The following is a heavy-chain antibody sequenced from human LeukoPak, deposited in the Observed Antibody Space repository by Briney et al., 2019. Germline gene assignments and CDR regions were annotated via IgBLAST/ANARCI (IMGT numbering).Heavy chain of an antibody. J-gene: IGHJ4*02. Sequence: SVKVSCKASGGTFSSYAISWVRQAPGQGLEWMGGIIPIFGTANYAQKFQGRVTITADKSTSTAYMELSSLRSEDTAVYYCARSATDSYGDYYYFDYWGQGTLVTVSS. CDR2: IIPIFGTA. D-gene: IGHD4-17*01. CDR1: GGTFSSYA. V-gene: IGHV1-69*06. CDR3: ARSATDSYGDYYYFDY.